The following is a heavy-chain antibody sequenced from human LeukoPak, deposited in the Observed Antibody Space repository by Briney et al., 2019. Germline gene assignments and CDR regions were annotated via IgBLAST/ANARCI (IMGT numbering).Heavy chain of an antibody. CDR3: ARVVRLSDNNFFDY. CDR2: IDWDDEK. J-gene: IGHJ4*02. Sequence: SGPALVKPTQTLTLTCTFFGFSLSTRKMCVSWFRQTQGKALEWLARIDWDDEKHYRTSLRTRLTVSKDTSKSQVVLTMTNMDPVDTATYYCARVVRLSDNNFFDYWGQGNLVTVSS. V-gene: IGHV2-70*18. D-gene: IGHD3-10*02. CDR1: GFSLSTRKMC.